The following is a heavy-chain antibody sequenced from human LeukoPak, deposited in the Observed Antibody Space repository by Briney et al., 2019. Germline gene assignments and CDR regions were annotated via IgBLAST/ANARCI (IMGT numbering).Heavy chain of an antibody. V-gene: IGHV3-33*01. CDR3: ARDVRTGSLDAFDI. CDR2: IWYDGSNK. J-gene: IGHJ3*02. CDR1: GFTFSSYG. Sequence: GRSLRLSCAASGFTFSSYGMHWVRQAPGKGLEWVAVIWYDGSNKYYADSVKGRFTISRDNSKNTLYLQMNSLRAEDTAVYYCARDVRTGSLDAFDIWGQGTMVTVSS. D-gene: IGHD1-14*01.